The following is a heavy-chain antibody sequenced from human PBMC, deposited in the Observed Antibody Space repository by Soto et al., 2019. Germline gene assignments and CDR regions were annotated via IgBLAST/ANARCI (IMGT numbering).Heavy chain of an antibody. CDR2: INAGNGNT. CDR1: GYNFTSYA. Sequence: QVQLVESGAEVKKPGASVKVSCKASGYNFTSYAMHWVRQAPGQRLEWMGWINAGNGNTKYSQKFQGRVTITRDTSASTAYMELSSLRSEDTAVYYCARDLNPYYYDSSGYYLHAFDIWGQGTMVTVSS. CDR3: ARDLNPYYYDSSGYYLHAFDI. J-gene: IGHJ3*02. D-gene: IGHD3-22*01. V-gene: IGHV1-3*01.